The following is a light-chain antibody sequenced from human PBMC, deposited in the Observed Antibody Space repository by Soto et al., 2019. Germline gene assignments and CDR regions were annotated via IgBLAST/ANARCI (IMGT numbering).Light chain of an antibody. Sequence: DIQMTQSPSTLSGSAGDRVTITCRASQTISSWLAWYQQKPGKAPKLLIYKASTLKSGVPSRFSGSGSGTDFTLTISSLHPDEFATYDCQHYNSYSEAFGQGTKVEI. CDR1: QTISSW. CDR3: QHYNSYSEA. V-gene: IGKV1-5*03. J-gene: IGKJ1*01. CDR2: KAS.